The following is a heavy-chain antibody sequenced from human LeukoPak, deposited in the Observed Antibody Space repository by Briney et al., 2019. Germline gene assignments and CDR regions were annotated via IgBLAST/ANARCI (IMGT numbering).Heavy chain of an antibody. CDR1: GGSISRTDYQ. D-gene: IGHD5/OR15-5a*01. V-gene: IGHV4-39*07. CDR2: IYYNGST. CDR3: ARAFPLYATPPWFDP. J-gene: IGHJ5*02. Sequence: SETLSLTCAVSGGSISRTDYQWGWIRQPPGKGLEWIGNIYYNGSTYYNPSLMSRVTISVDKAKNQFSLKLTSVTAADTAMYLCARAFPLYATPPWFDPWGQGTLVTVSS.